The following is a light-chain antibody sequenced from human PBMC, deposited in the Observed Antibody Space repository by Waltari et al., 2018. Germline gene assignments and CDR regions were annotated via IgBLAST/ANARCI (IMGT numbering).Light chain of an antibody. CDR3: CSYAGRNIWV. V-gene: IGLV2-23*02. CDR2: EVI. CDR1: SSHVGFFNL. J-gene: IGLJ3*02. Sequence: QSALTQPASVSGSPGQSITISCTGTSSHVGFFNLVSWYQPHPDKAPKLLVYEVIERPSGVSSRFSGSKSGNTASLTISGLQAEDEADYYCCSYAGRNIWVFGGGTKVTVL.